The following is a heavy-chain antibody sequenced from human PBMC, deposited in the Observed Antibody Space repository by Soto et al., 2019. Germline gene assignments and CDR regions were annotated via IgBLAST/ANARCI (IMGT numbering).Heavy chain of an antibody. V-gene: IGHV1-69*05. Sequence: SVKVSCKASGGTFSSYAISWVRQAPGQGLEWMGGIIPNNGTANYAQKLQGRVTMTTDTSTSTAYMELRSLRSDDTAVYYCARAATVVTDFDYWGQGTLVTVSS. CDR3: ARAATVVTDFDY. J-gene: IGHJ4*02. CDR2: IIPNNGTA. CDR1: GGTFSSYA. D-gene: IGHD4-17*01.